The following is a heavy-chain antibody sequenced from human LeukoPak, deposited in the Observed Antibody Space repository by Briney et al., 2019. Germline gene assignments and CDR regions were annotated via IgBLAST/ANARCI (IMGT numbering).Heavy chain of an antibody. CDR1: GFTFSSYE. V-gene: IGHV4-59*12. J-gene: IGHJ3*02. Sequence: LRLSCAASGFTFSSYEMNWIRQPPGKELEWIGYICYSGNTNYNPSLKSRVTMSVDTSRNQLSLKVTSVTAADTAVYYCARFSNFVSDIWGQGTMVTVSS. CDR2: ICYSGNT. D-gene: IGHD4-11*01. CDR3: ARFSNFVSDI.